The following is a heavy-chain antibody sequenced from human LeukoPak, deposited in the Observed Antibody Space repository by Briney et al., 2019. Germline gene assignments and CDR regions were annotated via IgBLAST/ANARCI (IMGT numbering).Heavy chain of an antibody. V-gene: IGHV4-39*01. CDR2: MYYSGST. D-gene: IGHD6-13*01. CDR3: ARVNYSTYRGVYYYYMDV. J-gene: IGHJ6*03. CDR1: GGSISSSSDY. Sequence: KASETLSLTCTVSGGSISSSSDYWGWIRQPPGKGLEWIGNMYYSGSTYYNPSLKSRVTTSVDTSKNQFSLKLSSVTAADTAVYYCARVNYSTYRGVYYYYMDVWGKGTTVTVSS.